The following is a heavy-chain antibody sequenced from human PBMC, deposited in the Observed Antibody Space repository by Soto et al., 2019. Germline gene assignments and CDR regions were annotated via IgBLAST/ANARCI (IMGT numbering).Heavy chain of an antibody. V-gene: IGHV3-23*01. CDR1: GFTFSSYA. D-gene: IGHD5-18*01. J-gene: IGHJ4*02. CDR2: ISGSGGST. Sequence: EVQLLESGGGLVQPGGSLRLSCAASGFTFSSYAMSWVRQAPGKALEWVSAISGSGGSTYYADSVKGRFTISRDNSKNTLYLQMNSLRAEDTAVYYCAKDGKYSYGYDPFDYWGQGTLVTVSS. CDR3: AKDGKYSYGYDPFDY.